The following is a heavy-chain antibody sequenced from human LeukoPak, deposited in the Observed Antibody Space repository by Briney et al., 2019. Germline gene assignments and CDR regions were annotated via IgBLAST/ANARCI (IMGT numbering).Heavy chain of an antibody. Sequence: SVKVSCKASGGTFSSYAISWVRQASGQGLEWMGGIIPIFGTANYAQKFQGRVTITADESTSTAYMELSSLRSEDTAVYYCARGDSSGYYMDYWGQGTLVTVSS. D-gene: IGHD3-22*01. J-gene: IGHJ4*02. V-gene: IGHV1-69*01. CDR2: IIPIFGTA. CDR1: GGTFSSYA. CDR3: ARGDSSGYYMDY.